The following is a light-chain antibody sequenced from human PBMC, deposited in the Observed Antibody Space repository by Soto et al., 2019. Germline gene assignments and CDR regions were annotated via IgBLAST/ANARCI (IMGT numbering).Light chain of an antibody. J-gene: IGLJ2*01. CDR1: SSNIGNNY. CDR2: DNN. CDR3: GTWDSSLSAKV. Sequence: QSVLTQPPSVSAAPGQKVTISWSGSSSNIGNNYVSWYQQLPGTAPKLLIYDNNKRPSGIPDRFSGSKSGTSATLGITGLQTGDEADYYCGTWDSSLSAKVFGGGTKVTVL. V-gene: IGLV1-51*01.